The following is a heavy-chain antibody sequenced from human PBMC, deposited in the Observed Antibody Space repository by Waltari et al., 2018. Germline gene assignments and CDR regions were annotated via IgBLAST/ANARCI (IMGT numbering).Heavy chain of an antibody. V-gene: IGHV3-30*18. CDR3: AKPRGYSYGHFDY. CDR1: GFTFSSYG. Sequence: QVQLVESGGGVVQPGRSLRLSCAASGFTFSSYGMHWVRQAPGKGLEWVAVISYDGSNKYYADSVKVRFPISRDYSKNTLYLQMNSLRAEDTAVYYCAKPRGYSYGHFDYWGQGTLVTVSS. CDR2: ISYDGSNK. J-gene: IGHJ4*02. D-gene: IGHD5-18*01.